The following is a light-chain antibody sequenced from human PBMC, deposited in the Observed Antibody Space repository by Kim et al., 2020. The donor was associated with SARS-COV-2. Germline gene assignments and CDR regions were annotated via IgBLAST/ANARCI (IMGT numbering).Light chain of an antibody. J-gene: IGLJ3*02. CDR1: RPNIGSHY. CDR2: RNN. Sequence: PGPKGTISFSRSRPNIGSHYVYLYQQLAGTAPKLLIYRNNQLPSGVPDRFSGSKSGTSASLAISGLRSEDEADYYCAAWDDSLLWVFGGGTQLTVL. V-gene: IGLV1-47*01. CDR3: AAWDDSLLWV.